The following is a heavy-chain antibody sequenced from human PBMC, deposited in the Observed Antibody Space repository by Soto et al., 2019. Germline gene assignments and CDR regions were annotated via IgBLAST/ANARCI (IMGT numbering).Heavy chain of an antibody. CDR2: ISYDGSNK. CDR1: GFTFSSYA. D-gene: IGHD3-10*01. J-gene: IGHJ6*02. V-gene: IGHV3-30-3*01. Sequence: GGSLRVSCAASGFTFSSYAMHWVRQAPCKGLEWVAVISYDGSNKYYADSVKGRFTISRDNSKNTLYLQMNSLRAEDTAVYYCVRDRKSTSGSYSYYYGMDVWGQGTTVTVSS. CDR3: VRDRKSTSGSYSYYYGMDV.